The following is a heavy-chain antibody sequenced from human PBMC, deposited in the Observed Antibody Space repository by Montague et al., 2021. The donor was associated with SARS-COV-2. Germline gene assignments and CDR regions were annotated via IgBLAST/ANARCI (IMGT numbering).Heavy chain of an antibody. J-gene: IGHJ3*02. Sequence: CAISGDSVSSKSVAWNWIRQSPSRGLEWLGRTYYRSKWDSAYAXXXKXXLVITPDTSKNQVSLQLNSVIPEDTAVYFCASSGITLTGLDAFDIWGQGTMVTVSS. V-gene: IGHV6-1*01. CDR1: GDSVSSKSVA. D-gene: IGHD3-9*01. CDR2: TYYRSKWDS. CDR3: ASSGITLTGLDAFDI.